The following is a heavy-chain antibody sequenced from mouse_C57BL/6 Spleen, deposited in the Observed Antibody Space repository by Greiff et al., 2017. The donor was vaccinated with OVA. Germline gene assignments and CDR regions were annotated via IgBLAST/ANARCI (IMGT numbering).Heavy chain of an antibody. CDR1: GFTFNTYA. Sequence: EADGGLVQPKGSLKLSCAASGFTFNTYAMHWVRQAPGKGLEWVARIRSKSSNYATYYADSVKDRFTISRDDSQSMLYLQMNNLKTEDTAMYYCVRGSRYSNLFDYWGQGTTLTVSS. J-gene: IGHJ2*01. CDR2: IRSKSSNYAT. V-gene: IGHV10-3*01. CDR3: VRGSRYSNLFDY. D-gene: IGHD2-5*01.